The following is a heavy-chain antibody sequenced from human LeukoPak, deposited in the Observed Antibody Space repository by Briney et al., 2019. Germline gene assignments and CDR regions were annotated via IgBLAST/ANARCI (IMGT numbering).Heavy chain of an antibody. J-gene: IGHJ6*03. D-gene: IGHD3-22*01. CDR2: ITSDSSYV. Sequence: PGGSLRLSCAASGFTFSRYNMNWVRQAPGKGLEWVSSITSDSSYVFYAVSVKGRFTISRDNSKNTLYLQMNSLRAEDTAVYYCAKKGTAYDTYYYYYMDVWGKGTTVTISS. V-gene: IGHV3-21*04. CDR1: GFTFSRYN. CDR3: AKKGTAYDTYYYYYMDV.